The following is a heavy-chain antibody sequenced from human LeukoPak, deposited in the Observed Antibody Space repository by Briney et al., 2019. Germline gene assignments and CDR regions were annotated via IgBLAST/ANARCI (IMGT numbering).Heavy chain of an antibody. J-gene: IGHJ4*02. CDR2: IYHSGST. Sequence: SETLSLTCTVSGYSICSGYYWGWIRQPPGKGLEWIGSIYHSGSTYYNPSLKSRVTISVDTSKNQFSLKLSSVTAADTAVYYCARDHGVTMIVVVGFDYWGQGTLVTVSS. V-gene: IGHV4-38-2*02. CDR1: GYSICSGYY. CDR3: ARDHGVTMIVVVGFDY. D-gene: IGHD3-22*01.